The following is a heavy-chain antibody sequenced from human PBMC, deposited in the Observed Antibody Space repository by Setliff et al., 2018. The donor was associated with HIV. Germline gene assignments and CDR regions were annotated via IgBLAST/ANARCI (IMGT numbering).Heavy chain of an antibody. Sequence: GASVKVSCKASGYSFSSLGISWVRQAPGQGLEWMGWISGQIDDTNSADKFQGRLTMTTDTSTSTAYMELRSLRSDDTAVYYCARVGAYYQYYMDVWGKGTTVTVSS. J-gene: IGHJ6*03. CDR3: ARVGAYYQYYMDV. D-gene: IGHD4-17*01. CDR2: ISGQIDDT. V-gene: IGHV1-18*01. CDR1: GYSFSSLG.